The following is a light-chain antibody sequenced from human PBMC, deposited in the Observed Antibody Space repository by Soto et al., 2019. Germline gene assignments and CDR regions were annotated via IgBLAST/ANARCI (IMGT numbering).Light chain of an antibody. J-gene: IGKJ4*02. V-gene: IGKV1-6*01. CDR1: QRVXND. CDR3: LQEYRDTRT. CDR2: DTS. Sequence: AIRLTQCTSSLSASGGDRVTIACRASQRVXNDLAWYQQKPGKAPKLLXDDTSTLQTGCPSRFSGSGSGTDFTLTISSLQPEDFVNYYCLQEYRDTRTFGGGTKVDIK.